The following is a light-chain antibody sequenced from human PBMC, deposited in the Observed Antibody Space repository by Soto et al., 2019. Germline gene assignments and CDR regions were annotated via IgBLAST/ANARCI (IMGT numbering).Light chain of an antibody. V-gene: IGKV3-20*01. J-gene: IGKJ1*01. CDR3: QQYYTTPST. Sequence: EIVLTQSPGTLSLSPGERATLSCRASQSVSSSYLAWYQQKPGQAPRLLIYGASSRATGIPDRFSGSGSGTDFTLTISRLEPEDFAVYYCQQYYTTPSTFGQGTKVEIQ. CDR2: GAS. CDR1: QSVSSSY.